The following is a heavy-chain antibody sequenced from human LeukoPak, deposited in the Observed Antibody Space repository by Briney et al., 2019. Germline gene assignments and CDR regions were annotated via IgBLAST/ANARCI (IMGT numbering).Heavy chain of an antibody. V-gene: IGHV3-23*01. CDR1: GFTFSSYV. D-gene: IGHD6-13*01. Sequence: GGSLRLSCAASGFTFSSYVMSWVRQAPGKGLEWVSNIGGSVGSMFYAASVKGRFAISRDNSKNTLFLQMNNLRVEDTAVYYCARRGNSWDLFDYWGQGTLVTVSS. CDR3: ARRGNSWDLFDY. J-gene: IGHJ4*02. CDR2: IGGSVGSM.